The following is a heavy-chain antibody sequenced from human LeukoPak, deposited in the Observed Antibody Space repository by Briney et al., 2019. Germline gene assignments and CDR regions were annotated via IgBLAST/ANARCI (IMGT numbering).Heavy chain of an antibody. D-gene: IGHD3-22*01. CDR2: IYYSGGT. J-gene: IGHJ6*02. Sequence: SETLSLTCTVSGGSISTYYWSWIRQPPGKGLEWIGYIYYSGGTNYNPSLKSRVTISVDTSKNQFSLKLSSVTAADTLGYFCARTPNYYDSSSYSYYYYGMDVWGQGTTVTVSS. CDR1: GGSISTYY. CDR3: ARTPNYYDSSSYSYYYYGMDV. V-gene: IGHV4-59*08.